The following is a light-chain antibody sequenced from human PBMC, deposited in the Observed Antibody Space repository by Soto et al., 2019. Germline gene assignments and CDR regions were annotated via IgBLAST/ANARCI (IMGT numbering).Light chain of an antibody. Sequence: QSVLTQPASVSGSPGQSITISCTGTSSDVGGYNYVSWYQQHPGKAPKLMIYEVSNRPSGVSNRFSGSKSGNTASLTISGLQAEDEADYYCSSYTSTSTRVYATAPKVTVL. CDR1: SSDVGGYNY. V-gene: IGLV2-14*01. CDR2: EVS. CDR3: SSYTSTSTRV. J-gene: IGLJ1*01.